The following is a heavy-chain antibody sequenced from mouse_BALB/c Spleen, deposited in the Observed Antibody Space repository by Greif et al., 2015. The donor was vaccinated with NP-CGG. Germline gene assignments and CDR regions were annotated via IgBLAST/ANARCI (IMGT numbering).Heavy chain of an antibody. Sequence: VQLQQSGAELAKPGASVKMSCRASGYTFTSYWMHWVKQRPGQGLEWIGYINPSTGYTEYNQKFKDKATLTADKSSSTAYMQLSSLTSEDSAVYYCARSGNYAMDYWGQGTSVTVSS. CDR1: GYTFTSYW. D-gene: IGHD1-1*02. CDR3: ARSGNYAMDY. V-gene: IGHV1-7*01. J-gene: IGHJ4*01. CDR2: INPSTGYT.